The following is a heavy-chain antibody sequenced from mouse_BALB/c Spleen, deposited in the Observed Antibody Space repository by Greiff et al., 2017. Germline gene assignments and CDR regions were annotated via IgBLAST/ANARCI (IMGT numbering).Heavy chain of an antibody. CDR3: TRVRYATMDY. J-gene: IGHJ4*01. D-gene: IGHD2-14*01. V-gene: IGHV5-6-4*01. CDR1: GFTFSSYT. Sequence: EVKLVESGGGLVKPGGSLKLSCAASGFTFSSYTMSWVRQTPEKRLEWVATISSGGSYTYYPDSVKGRFTISRDNAKNTLYLQMSSLKSEDTAMYYCTRVRYATMDYWGQGTSVTVSS. CDR2: ISSGGSYT.